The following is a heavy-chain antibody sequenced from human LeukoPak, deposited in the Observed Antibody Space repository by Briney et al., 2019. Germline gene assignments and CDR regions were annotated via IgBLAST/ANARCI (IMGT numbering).Heavy chain of an antibody. CDR3: ASYRYGSSFAFDI. V-gene: IGHV3-66*01. CDR2: IYSGGST. Sequence: PGGSLRLSCGASGFTVSTNYMSWVRQAPGKGLEWVSIIYSGGSTYYADSVKGRFTVSRDNSKNTQYLQMNSLRAEDTAVYYCASYRYGSSFAFDIWGQGTMVTVSS. D-gene: IGHD6-6*01. CDR1: GFTVSTNY. J-gene: IGHJ3*02.